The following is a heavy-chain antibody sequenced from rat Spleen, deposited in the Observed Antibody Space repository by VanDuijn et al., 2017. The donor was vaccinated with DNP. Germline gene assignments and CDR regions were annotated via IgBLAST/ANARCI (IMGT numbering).Heavy chain of an antibody. V-gene: IGHV5S13*01. D-gene: IGHD5-1*01. CDR2: ISAGGGNS. CDR1: RFTISDYG. CDR3: ATHGTFVY. Sequence: EVKLVESGGGLVQPGRSLKLSCEVSRFTISDYGTAWFRQAPTKGLEWVASISAGGGNSNYRDSVKGRFTISRDNARNTLYLQMDSLRSEDTATYYCATHGTFVYWGQGTLVTVSS. J-gene: IGHJ3*01.